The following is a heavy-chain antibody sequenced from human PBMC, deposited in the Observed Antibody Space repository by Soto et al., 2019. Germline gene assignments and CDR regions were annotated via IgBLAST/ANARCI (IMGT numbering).Heavy chain of an antibody. Sequence: QVQLVQSGAEVKKPGSSVKVSCQASGGNFSSYAISWVRQAPGQGLEWMGGIIPIFGTANYAQKFQGRVTITADESTSTAYMELSSLRSEDTAVYYCARSIVVVITGYYYGMDVWGQGTTVTVSS. V-gene: IGHV1-69*01. CDR1: GGNFSSYA. J-gene: IGHJ6*02. CDR2: IIPIFGTA. CDR3: ARSIVVVITGYYYGMDV. D-gene: IGHD3-22*01.